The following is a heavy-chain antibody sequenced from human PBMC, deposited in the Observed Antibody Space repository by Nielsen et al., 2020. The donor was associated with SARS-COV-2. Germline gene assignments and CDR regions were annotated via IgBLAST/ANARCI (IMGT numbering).Heavy chain of an antibody. J-gene: IGHJ3*01. Sequence: SCAASGFTFSSYAMSWVRQAPGRGLQWVTGVSASGGSTYYTDSVKGRFSISRDNSKNTLFLQMHSLRVEDTAVYYCAKDGVVRGDALDLWGQGTMVTVSS. CDR2: VSASGGST. CDR1: GFTFSSYA. V-gene: IGHV3-23*01. D-gene: IGHD3-10*01. CDR3: AKDGVVRGDALDL.